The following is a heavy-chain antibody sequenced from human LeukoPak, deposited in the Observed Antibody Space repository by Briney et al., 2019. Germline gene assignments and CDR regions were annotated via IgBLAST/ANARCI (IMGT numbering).Heavy chain of an antibody. D-gene: IGHD3-9*01. CDR2: ISAYNGNT. V-gene: IGHV1-18*01. CDR1: GYTFTSFG. Sequence: GSVTVSCKASGYTFTSFGISWVRQAPGQGLEWMGWISAYNGNTNYAQKLQGRVTMTTDTSTSTAYMELRSLRSDDTAVYYCARGGLRYFDWLLSEGGYYFDYWGQGTLVTVSS. J-gene: IGHJ4*02. CDR3: ARGGLRYFDWLLSEGGYYFDY.